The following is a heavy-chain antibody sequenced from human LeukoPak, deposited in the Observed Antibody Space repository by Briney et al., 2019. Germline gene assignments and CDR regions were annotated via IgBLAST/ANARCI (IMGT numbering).Heavy chain of an antibody. CDR1: GGSISNITNSNW. V-gene: IGHV4-4*02. D-gene: IGHD7-27*01. CDR2: IYHSGST. CDR3: ARDQMGTATDY. Sequence: PSETLSLTCAVSGGSISNITNSNWWSWVRQPPGKGLEWIGEIYHSGSTYYNPSLKSRVTISVDTSKNQFSLKLSSVTAADTAVYYCARDQMGTATDYWGQGTLVTVSS. J-gene: IGHJ4*02.